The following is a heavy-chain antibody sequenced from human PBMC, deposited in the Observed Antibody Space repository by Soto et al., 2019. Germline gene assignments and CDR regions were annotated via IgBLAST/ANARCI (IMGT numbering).Heavy chain of an antibody. V-gene: IGHV4-34*01. CDR2: INHSGST. CDR1: GGSFSGYY. D-gene: IGHD3-10*01. J-gene: IGHJ5*02. CDR3: ARGHYYGSGLSWFDP. Sequence: QVQLQQWGAGLLKPSETLSLTCAVYGGSFSGYYWSWIRQPPGKGLEWIGEINHSGSTNYNPSLKSRVTISVDTSKNQCSLKLSSVTAADTAVYYCARGHYYGSGLSWFDPWGQGTLVTVSS.